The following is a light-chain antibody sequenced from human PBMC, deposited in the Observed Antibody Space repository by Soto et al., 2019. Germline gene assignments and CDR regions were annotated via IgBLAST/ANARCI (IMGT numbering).Light chain of an antibody. CDR3: CSYAGSSSVV. CDR1: SSDVGSYNL. J-gene: IGLJ2*01. CDR2: EGS. Sequence: QSALTQPASVSGSPGQSITISCTGTSSDVGSYNLVSWYQQHPGKAPKLMIYEGSKRPSGVSNRFSGSKSGNTASLTISGLQAEDGAVYYCCSYAGSSSVVFGGGTKVTVL. V-gene: IGLV2-23*01.